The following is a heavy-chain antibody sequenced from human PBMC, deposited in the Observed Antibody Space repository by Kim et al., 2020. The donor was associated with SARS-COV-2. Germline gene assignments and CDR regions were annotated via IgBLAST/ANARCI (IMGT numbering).Heavy chain of an antibody. V-gene: IGHV1-18*03. D-gene: IGHD6-19*01. CDR2: ISAYNGNT. CDR1: GYTFTSNG. Sequence: ASVKVSCKASGYTFTSNGINWVRQAPGQGLEWMGWISAYNGNTNYAQKFQGRVTMTTDTSTSTAYMELRTLRSDDMAIYYCARDPLKYTSGWYNWFDPWGQGTLVTVSP. CDR3: ARDPLKYTSGWYNWFDP. J-gene: IGHJ5*02.